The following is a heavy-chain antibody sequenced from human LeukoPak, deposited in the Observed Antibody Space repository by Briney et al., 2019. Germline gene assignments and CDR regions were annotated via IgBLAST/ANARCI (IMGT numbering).Heavy chain of an antibody. Sequence: GGSLRLSCAASGFTFSSYSMNWVRQAPGKGLEWVSYISSSSSTIYYADSVKGRFTISRDNAKNSLYLQMNSLRAEDTAVYYCARGDAQEYYYDSSGYPIGDFDYWGQGTLVTVSS. CDR2: ISSSSSTI. CDR1: GFTFSSYS. CDR3: ARGDAQEYYYDSSGYPIGDFDY. V-gene: IGHV3-48*01. D-gene: IGHD3-22*01. J-gene: IGHJ4*02.